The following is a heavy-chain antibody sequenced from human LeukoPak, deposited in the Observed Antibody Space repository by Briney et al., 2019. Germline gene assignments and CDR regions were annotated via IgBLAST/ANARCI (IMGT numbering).Heavy chain of an antibody. Sequence: GGSLRLSCAASGFTFSSYAMSWVRQAPGKGLEWVSAISGSGGSTYYADSVKGRFTISRDNSKNTLYLQMNSLKTEDTAVYYCATPALGRRLYYYDYWGQGTLVTVSP. V-gene: IGHV3-23*01. CDR1: GFTFSSYA. J-gene: IGHJ4*02. D-gene: IGHD3-16*01. CDR3: ATPALGRRLYYYDY. CDR2: ISGSGGST.